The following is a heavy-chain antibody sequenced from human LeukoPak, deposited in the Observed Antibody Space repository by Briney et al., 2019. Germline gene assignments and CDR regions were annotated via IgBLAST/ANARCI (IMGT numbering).Heavy chain of an antibody. Sequence: GGSLRLSCAASGFTFSRYWMHWLRQAPGKGLVWGSRISTDGSSTSYADSVKGRFTISRDNGKNTLYLQMNSLRAEDTAVYYCASYLTSIPSGMDVWGQGTTVTVSS. D-gene: IGHD2/OR15-2a*01. CDR2: ISTDGSST. J-gene: IGHJ6*02. V-gene: IGHV3-74*01. CDR3: ASYLTSIPSGMDV. CDR1: GFTFSRYW.